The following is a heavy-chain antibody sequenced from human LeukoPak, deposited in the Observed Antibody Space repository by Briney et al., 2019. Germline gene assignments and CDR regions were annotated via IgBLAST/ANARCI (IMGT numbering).Heavy chain of an antibody. D-gene: IGHD5-12*01. CDR1: GYTFSSYG. J-gene: IGHJ4*02. CDR3: ARGYVGPAPFDY. V-gene: IGHV1-18*01. Sequence: GASVKVSCKPSGYTFSSYGIIWVRQAPGQGLEWMGWISAYDGNTNFAQKLQGRVPITTDTSTSTAYMELRSLRSDDTAVYYCARGYVGPAPFDYWRQGALVTVSS. CDR2: ISAYDGNT.